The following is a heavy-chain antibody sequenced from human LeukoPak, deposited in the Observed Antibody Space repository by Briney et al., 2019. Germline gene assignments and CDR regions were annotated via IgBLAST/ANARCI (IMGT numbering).Heavy chain of an antibody. Sequence: GASVKVSCKASGYTFTSYDINWVRQATGQGLEWMGWMNPDSGNTGHAQKFQGRITMTRNTSISTAYMELSSLRSEDTAMYYCARATDYGGADYWGQGTLVTVSS. CDR2: MNPDSGNT. CDR1: GYTFTSYD. CDR3: ARATDYGGADY. V-gene: IGHV1-8*01. J-gene: IGHJ4*02. D-gene: IGHD4-17*01.